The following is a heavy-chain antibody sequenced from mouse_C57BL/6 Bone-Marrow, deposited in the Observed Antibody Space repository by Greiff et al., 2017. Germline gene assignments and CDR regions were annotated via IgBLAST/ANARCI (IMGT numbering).Heavy chain of an antibody. V-gene: IGHV1-64*01. CDR1: GYTFTSYW. CDR2: IHPNSGST. J-gene: IGHJ2*01. Sequence: QVQLQQPGAELVKPGASVKLSCKASGYTFTSYWMHWVKQRPGQGLEWIGMIHPNSGSTNYNEKFKSKATLTVDQSSSTAYMQLSSLTSEDSAVYYCARSYGSFLNFDYWGQGTTLTVSS. CDR3: ARSYGSFLNFDY. D-gene: IGHD1-1*01.